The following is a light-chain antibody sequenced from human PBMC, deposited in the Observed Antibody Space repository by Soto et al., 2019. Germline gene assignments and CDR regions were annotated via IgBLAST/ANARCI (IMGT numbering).Light chain of an antibody. CDR2: GAS. CDR3: QQYGGSPIT. J-gene: IGKJ5*01. Sequence: IVLTQSSSAVSFAPGERPTLSCMASHIVSSKLAWYQQKPGQAPRLLISGASSRATGIPDRFSGSGSGTDFTLTISRLEPEDFAMYFCQQYGGSPITFGQGTRLEIK. CDR1: HIVSSK. V-gene: IGKV3-20*01.